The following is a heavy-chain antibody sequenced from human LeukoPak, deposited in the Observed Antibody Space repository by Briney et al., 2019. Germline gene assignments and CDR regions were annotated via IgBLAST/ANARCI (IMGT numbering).Heavy chain of an antibody. J-gene: IGHJ5*02. CDR2: IYTSGST. CDR1: GGSISSGSYY. Sequence: TSSQTLSLTCTVSGGSISSGSYYWSWIRQPAGKGLEWIGRIYTSGSTNYNPSLKSRVTISVDTSKNQFSLKLSSVTAADTAVYYCARSIAAAGDWFDPWGQGTLVTVSS. CDR3: ARSIAAAGDWFDP. V-gene: IGHV4-61*02. D-gene: IGHD6-13*01.